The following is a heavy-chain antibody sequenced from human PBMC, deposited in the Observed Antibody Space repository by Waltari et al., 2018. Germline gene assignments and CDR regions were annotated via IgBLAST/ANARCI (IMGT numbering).Heavy chain of an antibody. Sequence: QVQLQQWGAGLLKPAETLSLTCPVHRGSFSNCYWSWIRQPPGMGREWIGEIHPSGTAYYNASLKSRVSISVDTSNNQFSLRLSSVTAADTAEYYCSRGGDADKAGGIWGQGTLVTVSS. D-gene: IGHD3-3*01. J-gene: IGHJ4*02. V-gene: IGHV4-34*01. CDR3: SRGGDADKAGGI. CDR1: RGSFSNCY. CDR2: IHPSGTA.